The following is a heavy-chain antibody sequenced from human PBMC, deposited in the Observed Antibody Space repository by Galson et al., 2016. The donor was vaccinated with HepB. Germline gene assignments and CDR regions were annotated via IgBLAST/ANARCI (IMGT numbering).Heavy chain of an antibody. Sequence: TLSLTCTVSGGAINSGGYYWSWLRQLPGKGLEWIGYIHKSGSTFYNPSLKSRITISLDTSKSQYSLKVNSVTDADTAVYYCAILHPFDYWGQGTLVTVSS. CDR2: IHKSGST. J-gene: IGHJ4*02. V-gene: IGHV4-31*03. CDR1: GGAINSGGYY. CDR3: AILHPFDY.